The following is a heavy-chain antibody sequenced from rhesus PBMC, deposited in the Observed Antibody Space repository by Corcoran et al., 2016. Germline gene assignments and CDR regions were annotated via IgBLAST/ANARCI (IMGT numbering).Heavy chain of an antibody. V-gene: IGHV1-156*01. CDR2: VDPVYGEI. CDR3: ARSEDTATVSFDY. CDR1: GYTFTALS. Sequence: VPLVQSGAEVTKPGASVKASCKLSGYTFTALSMTCVRTAPGKGLEWMGVVDPVYGEIIHAEKYQGRVTMTKDTSTDTAYMELSSLRSEDTAVYYCARSEDTATVSFDYWGQGVLVTVSS. D-gene: IGHD5-12*01. J-gene: IGHJ4*01.